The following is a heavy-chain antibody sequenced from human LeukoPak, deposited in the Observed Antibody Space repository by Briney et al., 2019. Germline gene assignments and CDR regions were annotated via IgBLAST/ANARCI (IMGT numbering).Heavy chain of an antibody. CDR2: ISGSGGST. V-gene: IGHV3-23*01. CDR1: GFTFSSYA. J-gene: IGHJ2*01. D-gene: IGHD3-22*01. Sequence: GGSLRLSCAASGFTFSSYAMSWVRQAPGKGLEWVSAISGSGGSTYYADSVKGRFTISRDNSKNTLYLQMNSLRAEDTAVYYCAKAAYYYDSSGYSYWYFDLWGRGTLVTVPS. CDR3: AKAAYYYDSSGYSYWYFDL.